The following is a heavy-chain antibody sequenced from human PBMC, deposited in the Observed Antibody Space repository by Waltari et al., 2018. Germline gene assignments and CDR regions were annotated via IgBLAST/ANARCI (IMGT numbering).Heavy chain of an antibody. CDR3: TRDRYCTGGVCFNWFDP. J-gene: IGHJ5*02. V-gene: IGHV1-2*02. D-gene: IGHD2-8*02. CDR1: GYTFTGYY. CDR2: INPNSGGT. Sequence: QVQLVQSGAEVKKPGASVKVSCKASGYTFTGYYMHWVRQAPGQGLEWMGWINPNSGGTNYAQKFQGRVTMTRDTSISTAYMELSRLRSDDTAVYYCTRDRYCTGGVCFNWFDPWGQGTLVTVSS.